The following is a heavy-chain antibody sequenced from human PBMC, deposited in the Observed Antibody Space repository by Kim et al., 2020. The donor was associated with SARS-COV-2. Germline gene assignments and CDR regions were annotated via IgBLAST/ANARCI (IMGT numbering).Heavy chain of an antibody. Sequence: SETLSLTCTVSGGSISSYYWSWIRQPPGKGLEWIGYIYYSGSTNYNPSLKSRVTISIDTSKNQFSLKLSSVTAADTAVYYCARFVVVTAIRAYNWFDPWGQGTLVTVSS. CDR1: GGSISSYY. J-gene: IGHJ5*02. V-gene: IGHV4-59*01. CDR3: ARFVVVTAIRAYNWFDP. CDR2: IYYSGST. D-gene: IGHD2-21*02.